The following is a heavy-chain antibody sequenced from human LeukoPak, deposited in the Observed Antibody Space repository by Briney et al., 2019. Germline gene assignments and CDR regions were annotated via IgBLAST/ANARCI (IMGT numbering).Heavy chain of an antibody. CDR1: GFTFSSYW. Sequence: PGGSLRLSCAASGFTFSSYWMHWVRQAPGKGLVWVSRINSDGSSTSYADSVKGRFTISRDNAKNTPYLQMNSLRAEDTAVYYCARVLNYDSSGRPYYGMDVWGQGTTVTVSS. CDR2: INSDGSST. D-gene: IGHD3-22*01. V-gene: IGHV3-74*01. J-gene: IGHJ6*02. CDR3: ARVLNYDSSGRPYYGMDV.